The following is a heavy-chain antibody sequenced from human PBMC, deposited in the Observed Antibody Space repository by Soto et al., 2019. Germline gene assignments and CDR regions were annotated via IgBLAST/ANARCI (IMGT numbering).Heavy chain of an antibody. V-gene: IGHV1-69*08. CDR3: ARAMGISYGFSF. D-gene: IGHD5-18*01. CDR1: GGSFSSNS. CDR2: IIPIIDTA. Sequence: QVQLVQSGAEVKKPGSSVKVSCKVSGGSFSSNSIGWVRQAPGQGLEWMGRIIPIIDTANYAQKFEGRVTITADKSTSTAYMELSSLRPEDTAVYYCARAMGISYGFSFWGQGTLVTVSS. J-gene: IGHJ4*02.